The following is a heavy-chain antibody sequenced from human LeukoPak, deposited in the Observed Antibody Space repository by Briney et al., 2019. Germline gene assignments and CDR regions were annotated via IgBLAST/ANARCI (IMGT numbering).Heavy chain of an antibody. Sequence: AGGSLRLSCAASGFTFSSYAMSWVRQAPGKGLEWVSAISGSGGSTYYADSVKGRFIISRDNSKNTLYLQMNSLRAEDTAVYYCARATSKGGLDIWGQGTVVTISS. V-gene: IGHV3-23*01. D-gene: IGHD2-15*01. CDR3: ARATSKGGLDI. CDR1: GFTFSSYA. CDR2: ISGSGGST. J-gene: IGHJ3*02.